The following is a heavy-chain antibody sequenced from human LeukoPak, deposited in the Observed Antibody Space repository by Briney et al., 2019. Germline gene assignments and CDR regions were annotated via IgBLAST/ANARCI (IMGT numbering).Heavy chain of an antibody. CDR2: IYSSGST. V-gene: IGHV4-39*01. J-gene: IGHJ4*02. CDR3: ARSRVGATILHFDY. D-gene: IGHD1-26*01. CDR1: GGSISSSSYC. Sequence: KPSETLSLTCTVSGGSISSSSYCWGWIRQPPGKGLEWIGSIYSSGSTYYNPSLKSRVNISVDTSKNQFSLKLSSVTAADTALFYCARSRVGATILHFDYWGQGTLVTVSS.